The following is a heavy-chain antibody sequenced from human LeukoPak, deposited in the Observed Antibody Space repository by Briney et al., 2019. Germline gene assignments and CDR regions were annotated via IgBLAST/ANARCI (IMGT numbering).Heavy chain of an antibody. V-gene: IGHV3-9*01. CDR2: INWNGGHI. D-gene: IGHD3-9*01. CDR1: GFNFGGYA. CDR3: AKDGGAGCSDDWCPPDS. J-gene: IGHJ4*02. Sequence: PGGPLRLSCAASGFNFGGYAMHWVRQAPGKGLEWVSGINWNGGHIAYADSVKGRFTISRDNAKNSLYLHMNSLNAEDTAFYFCAKDGGAGCSDDWCPPDSWGQGTLVTVSS.